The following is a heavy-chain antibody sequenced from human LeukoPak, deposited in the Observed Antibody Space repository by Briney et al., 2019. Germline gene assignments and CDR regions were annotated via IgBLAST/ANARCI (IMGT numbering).Heavy chain of an antibody. CDR1: GDSTRAFY. D-gene: IGHD3-10*01. CDR2: IYYTGSA. V-gene: IGHV4-59*01. Sequence: PSETLSLTCTVSGDSTRAFYWSRVRQPPGKTLEWIGYIYYTGSADYNPSLRSRVTMSVDTSKNQFSLKLNSVTTADTAVYYCARLFYDSGSGTTLHFDSWGQGSLVTVSS. J-gene: IGHJ4*02. CDR3: ARLFYDSGSGTTLHFDS.